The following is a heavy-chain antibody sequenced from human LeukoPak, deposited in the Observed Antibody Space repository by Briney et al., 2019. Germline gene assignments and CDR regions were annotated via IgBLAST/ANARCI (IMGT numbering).Heavy chain of an antibody. V-gene: IGHV7-4-1*02. CDR2: INTNTGNP. CDR1: GYTFTNYA. D-gene: IGHD2-15*01. Sequence: GASVKVSCKASGYTFTNYAINWVRQAPGQGLEWMGWINTNTGNPTYAQGFTGRFVFSLDTSVSTAFLQISSLKAEDTAVYYCARKPSCSGGSCWRWFDPWGQGTLVTVSS. CDR3: ARKPSCSGGSCWRWFDP. J-gene: IGHJ5*02.